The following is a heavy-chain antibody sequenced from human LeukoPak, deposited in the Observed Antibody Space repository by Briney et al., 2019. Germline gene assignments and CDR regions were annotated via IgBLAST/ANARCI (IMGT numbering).Heavy chain of an antibody. D-gene: IGHD1-1*01. CDR1: GGSLSSYY. CDR2: IYYSGST. Sequence: SEALSLTCTVSGGSLSSYYWSWIRQPPGKGLEWIGYIYYSGSTNYNPSLKSRVTISVDTSKNQFSLKLSSVTAADTAVYYCAGGYNLNDALFDYWGQGTLVTVSS. CDR3: AGGYNLNDALFDY. J-gene: IGHJ4*02. V-gene: IGHV4-59*01.